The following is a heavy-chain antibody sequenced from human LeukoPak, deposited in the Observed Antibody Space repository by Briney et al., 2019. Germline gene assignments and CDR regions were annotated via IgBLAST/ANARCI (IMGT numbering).Heavy chain of an antibody. CDR2: INHSGST. V-gene: IGHV4-34*01. D-gene: IGHD1-26*01. Sequence: SETLSLTCAVYGGSFSAYYWSWIRQPPGKGLEWIGEINHSGSTNYNPSLKSRVTISLDTSKNQFSLKLSSVTAADTAVYYCARGGNYWPQWWFDPWGRGTLVSVSS. J-gene: IGHJ5*02. CDR1: GGSFSAYY. CDR3: ARGGNYWPQWWFDP.